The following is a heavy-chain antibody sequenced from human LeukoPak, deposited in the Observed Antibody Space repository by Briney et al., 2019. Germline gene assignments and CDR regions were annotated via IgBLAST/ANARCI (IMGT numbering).Heavy chain of an antibody. V-gene: IGHV1-69*13. D-gene: IGHD4-23*01. Sequence: SVKVSCKASGGTFSSYAISWVRQAPGQGLEWMGGIIRIFGTANYAQKFQGRVTITADESTSTAYMELGSLRSEDTAVYYCARDPTPMTTVVTEGGDYWGQGTLVTVSS. CDR3: ARDPTPMTTVVTEGGDY. CDR2: IIRIFGTA. CDR1: GGTFSSYA. J-gene: IGHJ4*02.